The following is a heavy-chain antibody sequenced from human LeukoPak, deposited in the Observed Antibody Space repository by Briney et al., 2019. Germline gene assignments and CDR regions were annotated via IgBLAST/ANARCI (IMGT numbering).Heavy chain of an antibody. CDR2: ISYDGSNK. J-gene: IGHJ4*02. V-gene: IGHV3-30*04. CDR1: GFTFSSYA. Sequence: GRSLRLPCAASGFTFSSYAMHWVRQAPGKGLEWVAVISYDGSNKYYADSVKGRFTISRDNSKNTLYLQMNSLRPEDTSVYYCARSPTSWYFDYWGQGTLVTVSS. D-gene: IGHD2-2*01. CDR3: ARSPTSWYFDY.